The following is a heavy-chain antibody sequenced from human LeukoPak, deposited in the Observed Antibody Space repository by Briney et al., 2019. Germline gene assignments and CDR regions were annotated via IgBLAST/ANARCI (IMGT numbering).Heavy chain of an antibody. CDR1: GFTFSTYA. CDR2: ISGSGLST. Sequence: GGSLRLSCAASGFTFSTYAMSWVRQAPGKGLEWVSGISGSGLSTSYADSVKGRFTISRDNSKNTLYLQMNSLRAEDTAVYYCAKETSSGNFVTIDCWGQGTLVTVSS. J-gene: IGHJ4*02. D-gene: IGHD1-26*01. V-gene: IGHV3-23*01. CDR3: AKETSSGNFVTIDC.